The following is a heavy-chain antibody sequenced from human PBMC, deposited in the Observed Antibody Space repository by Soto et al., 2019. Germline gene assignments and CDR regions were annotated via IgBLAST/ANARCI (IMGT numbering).Heavy chain of an antibody. CDR1: GYTFTSYA. Sequence: ASVKVSCKASGYTFTSYAMHWVREAPGQRLEWLGWMNAGNGNTKYSQKFQGRVTITRDTSASTAYMELSSLRSEDTAVYYCARDDYDLWSGITPPRYYSGMDVWGQGTTVTVSS. V-gene: IGHV1-3*01. J-gene: IGHJ6*02. CDR2: MNAGNGNT. D-gene: IGHD3-3*01. CDR3: ARDDYDLWSGITPPRYYSGMDV.